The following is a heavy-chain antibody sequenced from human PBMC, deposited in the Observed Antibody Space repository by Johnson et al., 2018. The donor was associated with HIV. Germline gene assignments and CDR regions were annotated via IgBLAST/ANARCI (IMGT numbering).Heavy chain of an antibody. Sequence: VQLVESGGGLVQPGGSLRLSCAASGFTVSNNYMTWVRQAPGKGLEWVSLIYSGGSTYYADSVKGRFTISRDNSKNTLYLQMNSLRAEDTAVYYCARSPRIVVVVAATVGHAFDIWGQGTMVTVSS. CDR3: ARSPRIVVVVAATVGHAFDI. D-gene: IGHD2-15*01. CDR1: GFTVSNNY. J-gene: IGHJ3*02. CDR2: IYSGGST. V-gene: IGHV3-66*01.